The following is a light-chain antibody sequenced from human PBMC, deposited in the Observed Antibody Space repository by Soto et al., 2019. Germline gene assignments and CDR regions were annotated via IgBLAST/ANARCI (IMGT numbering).Light chain of an antibody. V-gene: IGKV3-20*01. CDR2: GAV. J-gene: IGKJ5*01. CDR1: QSISSSY. CDR3: QQYGSSPIT. Sequence: ENVLAHSPGTLSLFPWERATLSCRTSQSISSSYLAWYQHKPGQAPRLLIYGAVARATGIPDRFSGSGSGTDFTLTISRLEPEDFAVYYCQQYGSSPITFGQGTRLEIK.